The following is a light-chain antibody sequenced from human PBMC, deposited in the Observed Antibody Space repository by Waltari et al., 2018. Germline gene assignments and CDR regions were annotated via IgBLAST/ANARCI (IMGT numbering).Light chain of an antibody. V-gene: IGKV1-39*01. CDR2: TAS. Sequence: DIQMTQSPSSLSASVGDRVTITCRASQNISTYLNWYQQKPGKVPNLLIYTASSLQSGDAARFSGSGSEREFTLTINSLHTGDLATDFCQQRYTTTRTFGEGTNVEIK. CDR3: QQRYTTTRT. CDR1: QNISTY. J-gene: IGKJ1*01.